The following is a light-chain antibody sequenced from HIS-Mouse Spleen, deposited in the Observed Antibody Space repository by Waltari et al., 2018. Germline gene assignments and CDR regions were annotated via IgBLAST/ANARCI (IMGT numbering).Light chain of an antibody. CDR2: VVS. J-gene: IGLJ2*01. V-gene: IGLV2-14*01. CDR3: SSYTSSSSVV. CDR1: SSDVGGYNY. Sequence: QSALTQPASVSGSPGQSITISCTGTSSDVGGYNYVPWYQQHSGKAPKPMIYVVSNRPSGVSNRFSGSKSGNTASLTISGLQAEDEADYYCSSYTSSSSVVFGGGTKLTVL.